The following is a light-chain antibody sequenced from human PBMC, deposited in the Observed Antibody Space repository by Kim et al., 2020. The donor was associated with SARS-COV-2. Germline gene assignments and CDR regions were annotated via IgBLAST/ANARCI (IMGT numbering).Light chain of an antibody. CDR2: QDS. CDR3: QAWDSSTEV. J-gene: IGLJ1*01. V-gene: IGLV3-1*01. CDR1: KLGDKY. Sequence: VSPGQTASITGSGDKLGDKYACWYQQKPGQSPVLVIYQDSKRPSGIPERFSGSNSGNTATLTISGTQAMDEADYYCQAWDSSTEVFGTGTKVTVL.